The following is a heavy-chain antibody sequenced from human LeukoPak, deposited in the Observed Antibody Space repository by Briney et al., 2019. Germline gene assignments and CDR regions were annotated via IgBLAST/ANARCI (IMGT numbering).Heavy chain of an antibody. CDR2: IYYSGST. CDR1: GGSISSGDYY. CDR3: ARSIAARPSPFDY. D-gene: IGHD6-6*01. J-gene: IGHJ4*02. Sequence: SETLSLTCTVSGGSISSGDYYWSWIRQPPGKGLEWIGYIYYSGSTYYNPSLKSRVTISVDTSKNQFSLKLSSVTAADTAVYYCARSIAARPSPFDYWGQGTLVTVSS. V-gene: IGHV4-30-4*08.